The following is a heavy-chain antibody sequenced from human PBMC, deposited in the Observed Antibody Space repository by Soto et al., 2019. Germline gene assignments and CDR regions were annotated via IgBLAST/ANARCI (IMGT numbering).Heavy chain of an antibody. Sequence: QVQLQQWGAGLLKPSETLSLTCAVYGGSFSGYYWSWIRQPPGKGLGWIGEINHSGSTNYNPSLKSRVTRSVDTSKNQFSLKLSSVTAADTAVYYCARGSGYSGYVGVDAFDIWGQGTMVTVSS. CDR2: INHSGST. CDR3: ARGSGYSGYVGVDAFDI. CDR1: GGSFSGYY. D-gene: IGHD5-12*01. J-gene: IGHJ3*02. V-gene: IGHV4-34*01.